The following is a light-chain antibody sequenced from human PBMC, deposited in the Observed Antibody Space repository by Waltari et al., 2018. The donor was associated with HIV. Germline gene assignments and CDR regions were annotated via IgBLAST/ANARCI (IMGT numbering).Light chain of an antibody. Sequence: EIVLTQSPGTLSLSPGERAALSCRTSQTINADYLAWYQQKPAQAPRLLIYGANRRATCIPDRFSGSGSGTDFTLTINRLEPEDFAMYYCQQCGDSPPTFGQGTIVEIK. V-gene: IGKV3-20*01. CDR3: QQCGDSPPT. J-gene: IGKJ1*01. CDR1: QTINADY. CDR2: GAN.